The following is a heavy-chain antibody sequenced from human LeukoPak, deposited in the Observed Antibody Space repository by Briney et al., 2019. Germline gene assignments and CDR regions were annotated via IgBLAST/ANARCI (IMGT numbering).Heavy chain of an antibody. J-gene: IGHJ4*02. CDR2: INPSGGST. D-gene: IGHD1-1*01. CDR1: GYTFTSYY. Sequence: ASVKVSCKASGYTFTSYYMHWVRQAPGQGLEWMGIINPSGGSTSYAQKFQGRVTVARDTSTSTVYMELSSLRSEDTAVYYCAREAGTTFDYWGQGTLVTVSS. CDR3: AREAGTTFDY. V-gene: IGHV1-46*01.